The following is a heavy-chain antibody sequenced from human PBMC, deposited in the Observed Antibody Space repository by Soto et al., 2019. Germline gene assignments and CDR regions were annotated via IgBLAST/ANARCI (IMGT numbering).Heavy chain of an antibody. CDR1: GFTFSSYG. J-gene: IGHJ6*02. D-gene: IGHD5-18*01. CDR2: ISYDGSNK. Sequence: GGSLRLSCAASGFTFSSYGMHWVRQAPGKGLEWVAVISYDGSNKYYADSVKGRFTISRDNSKNTLYLQMNSLRAEDTAVYCCAKDPGYSYGFGMDVWGQGTTVTVSS. CDR3: AKDPGYSYGFGMDV. V-gene: IGHV3-30*18.